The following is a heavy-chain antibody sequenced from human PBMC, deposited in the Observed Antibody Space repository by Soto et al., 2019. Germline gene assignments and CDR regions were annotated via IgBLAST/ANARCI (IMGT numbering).Heavy chain of an antibody. Sequence: EVQLLESGGGSGQPGGSLRLSCAASGFTFVTYDMTWVRQAPGKGLEWVSVSRGSDGSTYYADSVKGRFTISRDNSKNKLYLQMNSLRVDDTAIYYCVKGNWGDYWGQGTLVTVSS. D-gene: IGHD7-27*01. CDR3: VKGNWGDY. CDR1: GFTFVTYD. J-gene: IGHJ4*02. V-gene: IGHV3-23*01. CDR2: SRGSDGST.